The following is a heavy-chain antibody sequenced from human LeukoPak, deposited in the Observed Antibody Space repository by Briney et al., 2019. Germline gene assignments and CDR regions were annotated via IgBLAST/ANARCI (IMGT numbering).Heavy chain of an antibody. J-gene: IGHJ6*03. CDR3: ARALRANYYGSGSYYIRYYYYMDV. CDR1: GGSISSYY. Sequence: PSETLSLTCTVSGGSISSYYWSWIRQPPGKGLEWIGYIYYSGSTNYNPSLKSRVTISVDTSKNQFSLKLSSVTAADTAVYYCARALRANYYGSGSYYIRYYYYMDVWGKGTTVTVSS. CDR2: IYYSGST. D-gene: IGHD3-10*01. V-gene: IGHV4-59*01.